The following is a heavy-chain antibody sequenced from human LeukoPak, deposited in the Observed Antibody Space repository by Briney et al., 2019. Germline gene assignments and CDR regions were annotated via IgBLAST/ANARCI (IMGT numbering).Heavy chain of an antibody. Sequence: GGSLRLSCAASGFTFSSYAMHWVRQAPGKGLEWVAVISYDGSNKYYADSVKGRFTISRDNSKNTLYLQMNSLRAEDTAVYYCARDGEFEGYYYMDVWGKGTTVTVSS. J-gene: IGHJ6*03. CDR3: ARDGEFEGYYYMDV. D-gene: IGHD3-16*01. CDR2: ISYDGSNK. V-gene: IGHV3-30*04. CDR1: GFTFSSYA.